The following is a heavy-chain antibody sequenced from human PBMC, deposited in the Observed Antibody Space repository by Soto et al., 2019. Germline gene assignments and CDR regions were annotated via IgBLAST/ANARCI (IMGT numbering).Heavy chain of an antibody. CDR1: GGSINIIVYS. V-gene: IGHV4-39*01. D-gene: IGHD3-10*02. CDR2: IYYSGST. J-gene: IGHJ6*02. CDR3: ARHVRDSSRNYYYYGMDV. Sequence: PSETLSLTCTVSGGSINIIVYSWAWISQPPGKGLEWIGSIYYSGSTYYNPSLKSRVTISVDTSKNQFSLKLSSVTAADTAVYYCARHVRDSSRNYYYYGMDVWGQGTTVTVSS.